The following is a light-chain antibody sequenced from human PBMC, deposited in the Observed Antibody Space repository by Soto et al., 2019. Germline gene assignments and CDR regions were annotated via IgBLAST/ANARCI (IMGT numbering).Light chain of an antibody. CDR3: QQYYSSPRT. CDR1: QSVLYSSNRKSY. Sequence: DIMMAQSPDSLSVSLVERASINCKSSQSVLYSSNRKSYLAWYQQKPGQAPNLLIHSASTRESGVPDRFSGSGSGTDFTLTISSLQAEDVAVYYCQQYYSSPRTFGQGTKVDIK. CDR2: SAS. V-gene: IGKV4-1*01. J-gene: IGKJ1*01.